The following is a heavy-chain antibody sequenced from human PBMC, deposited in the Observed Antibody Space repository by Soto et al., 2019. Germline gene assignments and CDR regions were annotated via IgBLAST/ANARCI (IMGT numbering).Heavy chain of an antibody. Sequence: EVQLVESGGGLVQPGGSLRLSCAASGFTFSRYDMHWVRQTTGKGLEWVSTIGPAGDTYYPGSVKGRFTISRENARNYLYLQMKSLRAGDTAVYFCARGYCSGGSCQYYFDSWGQGTLVTVSS. CDR1: GFTFSRYD. CDR2: IGPAGDT. J-gene: IGHJ4*02. CDR3: ARGYCSGGSCQYYFDS. D-gene: IGHD2-15*01. V-gene: IGHV3-13*01.